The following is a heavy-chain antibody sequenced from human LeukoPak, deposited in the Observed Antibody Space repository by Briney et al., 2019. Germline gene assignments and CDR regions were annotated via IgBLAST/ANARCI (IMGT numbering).Heavy chain of an antibody. CDR1: GFTVSGNY. J-gene: IGHJ4*02. Sequence: GGSLRLSCAASGFTVSGNYMSWVRQAPGKGLEWVSVIYSGGSTYYADSVKGRFTISRDNSKNTLYLQMNSLRAEDTAVYYCARGLARGSSPYDYWGQGTLVTVSS. D-gene: IGHD6-6*01. V-gene: IGHV3-53*01. CDR3: ARGLARGSSPYDY. CDR2: IYSGGST.